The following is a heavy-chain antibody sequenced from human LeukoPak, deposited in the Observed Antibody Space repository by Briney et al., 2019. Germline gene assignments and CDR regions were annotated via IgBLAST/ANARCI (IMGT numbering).Heavy chain of an antibody. CDR1: GGTFTSYA. CDR2: IIPILGIA. CDR3: ATVNVDTAMEGPIDC. Sequence: GSSVKVSCKAFGGTFTSYAISWVRQAPGQGLEWMGRIIPILGIANSAQKFPGRITITADKSTSPAYMELSRLTSEDTAVHYCATVNVDTAMEGPIDCWGEGTLVTVSA. V-gene: IGHV1-69*04. J-gene: IGHJ4*02. D-gene: IGHD5-18*01.